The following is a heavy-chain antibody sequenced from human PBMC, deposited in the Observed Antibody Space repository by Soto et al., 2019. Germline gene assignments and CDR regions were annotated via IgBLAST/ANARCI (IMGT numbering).Heavy chain of an antibody. CDR3: ASHYDMWRGYLSPVDY. CDR1: GYTLSDYY. D-gene: IGHD3-3*01. V-gene: IGHV3-11*01. CDR2: IDTSGTKI. J-gene: IGHJ4*02. Sequence: QVQLVESGGDLVKPGGSLRLSCAASGYTLSDYYMSWIRQAPGKGLEWLSYIDTSGTKIYYADSVKGRFTITRDNAKNSLYLEMNSLRDEDTAVYYCASHYDMWRGYLSPVDYWGQGTLVTVSS.